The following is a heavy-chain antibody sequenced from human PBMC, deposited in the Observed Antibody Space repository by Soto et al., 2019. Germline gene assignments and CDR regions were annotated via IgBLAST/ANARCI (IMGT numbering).Heavy chain of an antibody. D-gene: IGHD2-21*01. J-gene: IGHJ3*02. CDR2: INPNDDTK. Sequence: QVQLVQSGAEVKKPGASMKVSCKASGYTFPTYYIHWVRQAPGQGLEWMGVINPNDDTKAYAPKFQGTVTMTRDTSTSTVYMELSNLRSDDTAVFYCARAVGLQLDAFDIWGQATMVTVSS. CDR1: GYTFPTYY. V-gene: IGHV1-46*01. CDR3: ARAVGLQLDAFDI.